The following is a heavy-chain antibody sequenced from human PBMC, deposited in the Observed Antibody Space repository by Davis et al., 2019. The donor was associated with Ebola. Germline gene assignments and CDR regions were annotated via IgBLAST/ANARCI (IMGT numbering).Heavy chain of an antibody. CDR1: GYTFTGYY. CDR2: INPISGGT. Sequence: ASVKVSCKASGYTFTGYYIHWVRQAPGQGLEWMGWINPISGGTNFAQKFQGRVTLTRDTSISIVYMELNRMRSDDTAVYYCARDLYSGSPSYYFDYWGQGTLVTVSS. CDR3: ARDLYSGSPSYYFDY. D-gene: IGHD1-26*01. J-gene: IGHJ4*02. V-gene: IGHV1-2*02.